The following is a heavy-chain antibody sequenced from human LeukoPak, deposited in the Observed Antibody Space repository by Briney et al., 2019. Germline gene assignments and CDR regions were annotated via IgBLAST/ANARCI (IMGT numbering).Heavy chain of an antibody. Sequence: GGSLRLSCAASGFTFSGYGMHWVRQAPDKGLEWMGWISAYNGNTNYAQKLQGRVTMTTDTSTSTAYMELRSLRSDDTAVYYCARESDISGYDYNWFDPWGQGTLVTVSS. D-gene: IGHD5-12*01. J-gene: IGHJ5*02. CDR1: GFTFSGYG. CDR2: ISAYNGNT. CDR3: ARESDISGYDYNWFDP. V-gene: IGHV1-18*01.